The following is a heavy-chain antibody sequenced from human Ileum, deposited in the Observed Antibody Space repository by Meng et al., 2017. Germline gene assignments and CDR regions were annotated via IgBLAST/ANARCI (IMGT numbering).Heavy chain of an antibody. CDR1: GGSVSSGLYY. V-gene: IGHV4-61*01. CDR3: ARDSGWFDR. J-gene: IGHJ5*02. Sequence: QVQLQDAGPGLVRPSETLSLTCTVPGGSVSSGLYYWSWIRQPPGKGLEWIGYIYYSGSINYNPSLKSRVTISVDTSKNQFSLNLSSVTAADTAVYYCARDSGWFDRWGQGTLVTVSS. CDR2: IYYSGSI.